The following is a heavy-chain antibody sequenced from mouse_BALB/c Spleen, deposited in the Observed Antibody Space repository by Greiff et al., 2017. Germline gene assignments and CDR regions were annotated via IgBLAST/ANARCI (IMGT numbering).Heavy chain of an antibody. CDR2: ISYSGST. CDR3: VRRGYAMDY. Sequence: EVKLMESGPGLVKPSQSLSLTCTVTGYSITSDYAWNWIRQFPGNKLEWMGYISYSGSTSYNPSLKSRISITRDTSKNQFFLQLNSVTTEDTATYYCVRRGYAMDYWGLGTSVTVSS. CDR1: GYSITSDYA. J-gene: IGHJ4*01. V-gene: IGHV3-2*02.